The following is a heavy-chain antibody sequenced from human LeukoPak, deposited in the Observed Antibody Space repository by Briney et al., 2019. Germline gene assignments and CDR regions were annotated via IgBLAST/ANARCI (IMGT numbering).Heavy chain of an antibody. J-gene: IGHJ4*02. CDR3: ARVKLGHGSYWTTKGIDY. CDR1: GYSISSGYY. D-gene: IGHD1-26*01. CDR2: IYHSGST. V-gene: IGHV4-38-2*02. Sequence: PSETLSLTCTVSGYSISSGYYWGWIRQPPGKGLEWIGSIYHSGSTYYNPSLKSRVTISVDTSKNQFSLKLSSVTAADTAVYYCARVKLGHGSYWTTKGIDYWGQGTLVTVSS.